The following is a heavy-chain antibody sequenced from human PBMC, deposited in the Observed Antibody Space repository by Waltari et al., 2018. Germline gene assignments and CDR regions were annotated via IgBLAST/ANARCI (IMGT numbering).Heavy chain of an antibody. CDR2: VEPEDGET. Sequence: EVQLLQSGTELKRPGSTVEIPGQVAGDRLTDYYIHWVQQAPGKGPQWMGLVEPEDGETIYAERFQGRVTITADTSTETAFMELSSLTSDDTAVYYCVTALGDRSAASRPFDVWGLGTLITVSS. CDR1: GDRLTDYY. J-gene: IGHJ3*01. V-gene: IGHV1-69-2*01. CDR3: VTALGDRSAASRPFDV. D-gene: IGHD3-22*01.